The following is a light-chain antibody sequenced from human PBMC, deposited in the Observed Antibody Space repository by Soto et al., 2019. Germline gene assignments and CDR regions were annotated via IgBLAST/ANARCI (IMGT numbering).Light chain of an antibody. CDR3: CAYAGSGTVV. V-gene: IGLV2-23*01. CDR1: SSDVGSYNL. Sequence: QSALTQPASVSGSPEQSITISCTGTSSDVGSYNLVSWYQQHPGKAPKVMIYEATKRPSGVSNRFSGSKSGNTASLTISGLLAEDEADNYCCAYAGSGTVVFGGGTKLTVL. CDR2: EAT. J-gene: IGLJ3*02.